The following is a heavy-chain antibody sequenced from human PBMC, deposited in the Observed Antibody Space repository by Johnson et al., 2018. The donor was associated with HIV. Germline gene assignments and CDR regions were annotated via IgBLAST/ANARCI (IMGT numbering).Heavy chain of an antibody. V-gene: IGHV3-13*01. CDR3: ARVLPRSGPDYGDALNI. Sequence: VQLVESGGGLVQPGGSLRLSCAASGFTFSSYDMHWVRQATGKGLEWVSAIGTAGDTYYPGSVKGRFTISRDNSKNTRYLQMNSLRAEDTAVYYCARVLPRSGPDYGDALNIGGQGTMVTVSS. CDR1: GFTFSSYD. D-gene: IGHD2-15*01. J-gene: IGHJ3*02. CDR2: IGTAGDT.